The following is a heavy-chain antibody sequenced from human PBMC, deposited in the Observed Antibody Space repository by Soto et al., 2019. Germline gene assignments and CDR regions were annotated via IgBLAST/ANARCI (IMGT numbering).Heavy chain of an antibody. CDR2: ISWNSDST. CDR3: AKDTYIIVGGTHIDF. CDR1: GCTFDDYA. J-gene: IGHJ4*02. D-gene: IGHD1-26*01. Sequence: EVHLVESGGGLVQPGRSLRLSCAASGCTFDDYAMHWVRQAPGKGLEWVSGISWNSDSTGYADSVKGRFTISRDNAKNSLFLQMNSLRAEDTALYFCAKDTYIIVGGTHIDFWGRGTLVSVSS. V-gene: IGHV3-9*01.